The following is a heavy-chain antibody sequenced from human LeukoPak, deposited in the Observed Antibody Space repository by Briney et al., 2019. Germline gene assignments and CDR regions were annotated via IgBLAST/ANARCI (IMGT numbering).Heavy chain of an antibody. CDR3: ARHSNYYDFRGQGAFDI. D-gene: IGHD3-22*01. J-gene: IGHJ3*02. V-gene: IGHV4-34*01. Sequence: SETLSLTCAVYGGSFSGYYGSWIRQPPGKGLEWMGEINHSGSTNYNPSLKSRVTISVDTSKNQFSLKLSSVTATDTAVYYCARHSNYYDFRGQGAFDIWGQGTMVTVSS. CDR1: GGSFSGYY. CDR2: INHSGST.